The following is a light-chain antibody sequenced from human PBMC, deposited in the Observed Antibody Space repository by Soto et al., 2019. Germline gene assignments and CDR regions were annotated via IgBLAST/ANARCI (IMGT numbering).Light chain of an antibody. CDR1: QSISTY. CDR2: AAS. J-gene: IGKJ5*01. Sequence: IQMTQSPSSLSASVGDRVTISCRASQSISTYLHWYQQKPGKAPNLLIYAASSLQSGVPSRFSGSGSGTDFTLSISSLQPEDFATYYCQQSYTFPRTFGQGTRLEIK. V-gene: IGKV1-39*01. CDR3: QQSYTFPRT.